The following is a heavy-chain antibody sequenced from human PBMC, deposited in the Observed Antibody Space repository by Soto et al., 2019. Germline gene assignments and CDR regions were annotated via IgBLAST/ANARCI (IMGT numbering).Heavy chain of an antibody. J-gene: IGHJ6*02. V-gene: IGHV4-4*02. CDR3: ASVRGGYSYAKYG. CDR2: IYHSGST. Sequence: PSETLSLTCAVSGGSISSSNWWSWVRQPPGKGLEWIGEIYHSGSTNYNPSLKSRVTISVDKSKNQFSLKLSSVTAADTAVYYCASVRGGYSYAKYGWCQVTTVTISS. CDR1: GGSISSSNW. D-gene: IGHD3-10*02.